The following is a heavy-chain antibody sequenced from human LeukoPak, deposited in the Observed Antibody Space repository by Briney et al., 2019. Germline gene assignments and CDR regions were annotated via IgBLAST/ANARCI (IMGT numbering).Heavy chain of an antibody. Sequence: PGGSLRLSCAASGFTFSSYAMSWVRQAPGKGLEWVSAISGNGGSTYYADSVKGRFTISRDNSKNTLYLQMNSLRAEDTAVYYCASAPITMVRGPFDYWGQGTLVTVSS. D-gene: IGHD3-10*01. CDR2: ISGNGGST. CDR3: ASAPITMVRGPFDY. V-gene: IGHV3-23*01. CDR1: GFTFSSYA. J-gene: IGHJ4*02.